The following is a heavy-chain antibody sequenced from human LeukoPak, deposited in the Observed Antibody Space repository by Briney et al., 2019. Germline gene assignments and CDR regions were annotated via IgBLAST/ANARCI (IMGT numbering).Heavy chain of an antibody. Sequence: QAGGSLRLSCAASGFTFSSYGMHWVRQAPGKGLEWVAVIWYDGSNKYYADSVKGRFTISRDNSKNTLYLQMNSLRAEDTAVYYCARDQTGFCSGSSCLGSTFDYWGQGTLVTVSS. CDR1: GFTFSSYG. V-gene: IGHV3-30*19. J-gene: IGHJ4*02. D-gene: IGHD2-15*01. CDR3: ARDQTGFCSGSSCLGSTFDY. CDR2: IWYDGSNK.